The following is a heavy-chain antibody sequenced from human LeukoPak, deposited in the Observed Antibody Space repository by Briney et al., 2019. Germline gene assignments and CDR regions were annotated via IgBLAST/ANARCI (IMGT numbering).Heavy chain of an antibody. CDR3: ARDGVGYYDSSGYYYFQH. CDR2: INPNNGGT. V-gene: IGHV1-2*02. Sequence: GASVKVSCKASGYTFTGYYMHWVRQAPGQGLEWMGWINPNNGGTNYAQKFQGRVTMTRDTSISTAYMELSRLRSDDTAVYYCARDGVGYYDSSGYYYFQHWGQGTLVTVSS. J-gene: IGHJ1*01. CDR1: GYTFTGYY. D-gene: IGHD3-22*01.